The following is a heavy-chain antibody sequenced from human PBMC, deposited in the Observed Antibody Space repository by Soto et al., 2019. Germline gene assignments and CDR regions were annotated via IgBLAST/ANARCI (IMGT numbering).Heavy chain of an antibody. CDR3: ARDLLGYSSGWTPGQGAFDI. CDR1: GFTFSDYY. D-gene: IGHD6-19*01. V-gene: IGHV3-11*06. J-gene: IGHJ3*02. Sequence: GGSLRLSCAASGFTFSDYYMSWIRQAPGKGLEWVSYISSSSSYTNYADSVKGRFTISRDNAKNSLYLQMNSLRAEDTAVYYCARDLLGYSSGWTPGQGAFDIWGQGTMVTVSS. CDR2: ISSSSSYT.